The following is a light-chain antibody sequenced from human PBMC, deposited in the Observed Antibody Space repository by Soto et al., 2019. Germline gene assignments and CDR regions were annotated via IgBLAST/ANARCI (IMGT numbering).Light chain of an antibody. CDR1: QSVRSSY. V-gene: IGKV3-20*01. CDR2: GAS. CDR3: QQYGDMWT. Sequence: EIVLRQSPGTLSLSPGERATLNCRASQSVRSSYLAWYQQQPGQAPRLLIHGASRRATGIPDRFSGSGSGTDFTLTINRLEPEDFALYFCQQYGDMWTFGQGTKVDI. J-gene: IGKJ1*01.